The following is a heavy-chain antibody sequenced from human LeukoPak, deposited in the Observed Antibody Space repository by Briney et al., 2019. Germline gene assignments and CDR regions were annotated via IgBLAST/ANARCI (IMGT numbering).Heavy chain of an antibody. CDR3: ARDLNYYDSSGYSLGAFGI. V-gene: IGHV3-30-3*01. CDR2: ISYDGSNK. Sequence: GGSLRLSCAASGFTFSSYAMHWVRQAPGKGLEWVAVISYDGSNKYYADSVKGRFTISRDNSKNTLYLQMNSLRAEDTAVYYCARDLNYYDSSGYSLGAFGIWGQGTMVTVSS. CDR1: GFTFSSYA. D-gene: IGHD3-22*01. J-gene: IGHJ3*02.